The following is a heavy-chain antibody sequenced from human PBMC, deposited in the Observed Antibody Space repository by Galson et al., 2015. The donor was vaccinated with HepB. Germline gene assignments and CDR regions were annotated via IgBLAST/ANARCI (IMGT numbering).Heavy chain of an antibody. CDR1: GFTFTTYT. J-gene: IGHJ4*02. V-gene: IGHV3-30*04. CDR3: AREGGWFRDY. CDR2: MSYDGSTK. D-gene: IGHD6-19*01. Sequence: SLRLSCAASGFTFTTYTMYWVRQAPGKGLEWVAVMSYDGSTKYYVDSVRGRFTISRDHSKNTLYLQMIRLRAEDTAVYFCAREGGWFRDYWGQGTLVTVAP.